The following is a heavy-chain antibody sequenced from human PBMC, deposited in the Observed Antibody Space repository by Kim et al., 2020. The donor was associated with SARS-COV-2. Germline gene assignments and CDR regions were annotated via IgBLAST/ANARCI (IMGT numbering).Heavy chain of an antibody. Sequence: YSPSFQGQVTISADKSISTAYLQWSSLKASYTAMYYCASGIAARYFDYWGQGTLVTVSS. J-gene: IGHJ4*02. D-gene: IGHD6-6*01. V-gene: IGHV5-51*01. CDR3: ASGIAARYFDY.